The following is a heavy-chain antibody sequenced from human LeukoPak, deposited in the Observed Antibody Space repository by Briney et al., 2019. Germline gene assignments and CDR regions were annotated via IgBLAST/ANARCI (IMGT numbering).Heavy chain of an antibody. J-gene: IGHJ4*02. CDR1: GFTFSDYH. CDR2: ISSSSTYM. CDR3: ARDPPGSYYGSY. V-gene: IGHV3-21*01. Sequence: GGSLRLSCAASGFTFSDYHMSWVRQAPGKGLEWVSSISSSSTYMYYADSVGGRFTISRDNAKSSLYLQMDSLRAEDTAVYYCARDPPGSYYGSYWGQGTLVTVSS. D-gene: IGHD1-26*01.